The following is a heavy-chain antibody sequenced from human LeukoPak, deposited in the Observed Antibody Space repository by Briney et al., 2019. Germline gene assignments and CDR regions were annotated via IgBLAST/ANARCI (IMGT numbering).Heavy chain of an antibody. Sequence: SETLSLTCTVSGGSISSYYWSWIWQPPGKGLEWIGYIYYSGSTNYNPSLKSRVTISVDTSKNQFSLKLSSVTAADTAVYYCAREGYYDILTGPPGEYYYGMDVWGQGTTVTVSS. CDR1: GGSISSYY. J-gene: IGHJ6*02. D-gene: IGHD3-9*01. V-gene: IGHV4-59*01. CDR3: AREGYYDILTGPPGEYYYGMDV. CDR2: IYYSGST.